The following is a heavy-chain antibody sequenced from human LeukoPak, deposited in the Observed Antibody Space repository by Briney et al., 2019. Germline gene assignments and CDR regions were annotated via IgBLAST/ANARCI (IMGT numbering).Heavy chain of an antibody. V-gene: IGHV1-18*01. D-gene: IGHD6-13*01. CDR2: INTHNGNT. J-gene: IGHJ4*02. CDR1: GYNFDKFG. Sequence: ASVKVSCKASGYNFDKFGIAWVRQAPGQGLEWMGWINTHNGNTKYAQQYQGRVTMTTDTSASTVYMELRSLRSDDTAVYFCARDTPQHLKRYDYWGQGTQVTVSS. CDR3: ARDTPQHLKRYDY.